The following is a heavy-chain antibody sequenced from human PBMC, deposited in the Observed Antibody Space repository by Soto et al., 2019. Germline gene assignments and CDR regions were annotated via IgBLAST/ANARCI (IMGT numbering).Heavy chain of an antibody. CDR3: ATISLISSGWPRDY. Sequence: SVKGCCKVSGYTLTELSMHWVRQAPGKGLEWMGGFDPEDGETIYAQKFQGRVTMTEDTSTDTAYMELSSLRSEDTDVYYCATISLISSGWPRDYWGQGTLVTVYS. J-gene: IGHJ4*02. CDR2: FDPEDGET. CDR1: GYTLTELS. V-gene: IGHV1-24*01. D-gene: IGHD6-19*01.